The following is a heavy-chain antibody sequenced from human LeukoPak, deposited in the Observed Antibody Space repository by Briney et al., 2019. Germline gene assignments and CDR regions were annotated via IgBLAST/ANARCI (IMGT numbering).Heavy chain of an antibody. D-gene: IGHD3-22*01. CDR2: IYYSGST. CDR1: GGSIRSHY. J-gene: IGHJ3*02. CDR3: ASREYDTSGPNDAFDI. V-gene: IGHV4-59*08. Sequence: SETLSLTCTVSGGSIRSHYWTWIRQPPGKGLEWIGYIYYSGSTNYNPSLKSRVTISVDTSKNQFSLKLSSVTAADTAMYYCASREYDTSGPNDAFDIWGQGTMVTVSS.